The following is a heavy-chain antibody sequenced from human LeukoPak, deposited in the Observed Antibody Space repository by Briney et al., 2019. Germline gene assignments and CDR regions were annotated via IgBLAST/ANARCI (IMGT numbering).Heavy chain of an antibody. J-gene: IGHJ5*02. V-gene: IGHV1-3*01. Sequence: ASVKVSCKASGYTFTSYAMHWVRQAPGQRLEWMGWINAGNGNTKYSQKFQGRVTITRDTSASTAYMELSSLRSEDTAVYYCARESVAVARESWFDPWGQGTLVTVSS. CDR3: ARESVAVARESWFDP. CDR1: GYTFTSYA. D-gene: IGHD6-19*01. CDR2: INAGNGNT.